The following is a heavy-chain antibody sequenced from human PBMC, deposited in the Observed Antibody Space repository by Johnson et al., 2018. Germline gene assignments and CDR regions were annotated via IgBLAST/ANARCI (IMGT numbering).Heavy chain of an antibody. CDR1: GFTFSDYT. CDR2: ISSSGSTI. V-gene: IGHV3-11*04. Sequence: QVQLVQSGGGLVKPGGSLRLSCAASGFTFSDYTMNWVRQAPGKGLEWVSYISSSGSTIYYADSLKGRFTISRDNAKNSLSLQMNSLRAEDTAVYYCAKGLYSSSWYGQYYYMDVWGKGTTVTVSS. D-gene: IGHD6-13*01. J-gene: IGHJ6*03. CDR3: AKGLYSSSWYGQYYYMDV.